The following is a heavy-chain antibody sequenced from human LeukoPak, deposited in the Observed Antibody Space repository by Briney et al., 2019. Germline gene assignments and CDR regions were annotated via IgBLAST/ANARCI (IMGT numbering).Heavy chain of an antibody. CDR1: GYTFTSYG. CDR3: ARDGSGSYYYYYYYMGV. Sequence: GASVKVSCKASGYTFTSYGISWVRQAPGQGLEWMGWISAYNGNTNYAQKLQGRVTMTTDTSTSTAYMELRSLRSDDTAVYYCARDGSGSYYYYYYYMGVWGKGTTVTVSS. V-gene: IGHV1-18*01. CDR2: ISAYNGNT. D-gene: IGHD3-10*01. J-gene: IGHJ6*03.